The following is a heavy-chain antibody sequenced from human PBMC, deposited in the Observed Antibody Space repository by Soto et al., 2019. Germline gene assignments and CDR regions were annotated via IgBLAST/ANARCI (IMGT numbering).Heavy chain of an antibody. J-gene: IGHJ3*02. CDR2: IYYSGST. D-gene: IGHD2-21*02. Sequence: QLQLQESGPGLVKPSETLSLTCTVSGGSISSSSYYWGWIRQPPGKGLEWIGSIYYSGSTYYNPSLKSRVTISVDTSKNQFSLKLSSVTAADTAVYYCARLLGLAYCGGDCWTDAFDIWGQGTMVTVSS. V-gene: IGHV4-39*01. CDR3: ARLLGLAYCGGDCWTDAFDI. CDR1: GGSISSSSYY.